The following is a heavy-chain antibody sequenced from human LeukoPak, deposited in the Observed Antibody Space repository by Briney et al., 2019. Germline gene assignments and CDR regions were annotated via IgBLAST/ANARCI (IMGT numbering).Heavy chain of an antibody. CDR2: IKQDGSER. V-gene: IGHV3-7*01. Sequence: GALRLSCAASGFSFSSYWMSWVRQAPGKGLEWVANIKQDGSERHYVDSVKGRFTISRDNAKNSLYLQMNSLRAEDTAVYYCARDFHFDYWGQGTLVTVSS. J-gene: IGHJ4*02. CDR1: GFSFSSYW. CDR3: ARDFHFDY.